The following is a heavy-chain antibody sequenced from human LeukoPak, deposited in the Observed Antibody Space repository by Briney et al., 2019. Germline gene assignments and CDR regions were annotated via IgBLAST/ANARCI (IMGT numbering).Heavy chain of an antibody. CDR3: ARGPILWFGTYFDY. CDR2: ISESSSSK. D-gene: IGHD3-10*01. CDR1: GLTFSSYS. V-gene: IGHV3-48*01. J-gene: IGHJ4*02. Sequence: GGSLRLSCAVSGLTFSSYSMNWVRQAPGKGLEWVSHISESSSSKHYADSVRGRFTVSRDNAKNSLYLQMNSLRAEDTAVYYCARGPILWFGTYFDYWGQGTLVTVSS.